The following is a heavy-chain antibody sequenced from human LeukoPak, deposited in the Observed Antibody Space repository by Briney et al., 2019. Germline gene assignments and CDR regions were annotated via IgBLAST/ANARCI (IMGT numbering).Heavy chain of an antibody. Sequence: SVKVSCKASGGTFSSYAISWVRQAPGQGLEWMGGIIPIFGTANYAQKFQGRVTITTDESTSTAYMELRSLRSDDTAVYYCARDRSITYYDFWSGYNLDHDAFDIWGQGTMVTVSS. CDR1: GGTFSSYA. J-gene: IGHJ3*02. D-gene: IGHD3-3*01. CDR3: ARDRSITYYDFWSGYNLDHDAFDI. CDR2: IIPIFGTA. V-gene: IGHV1-69*05.